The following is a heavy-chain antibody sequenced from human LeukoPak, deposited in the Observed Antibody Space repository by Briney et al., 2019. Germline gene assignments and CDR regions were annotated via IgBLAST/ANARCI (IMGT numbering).Heavy chain of an antibody. V-gene: IGHV1-2*02. Sequence: GASVKVSCKASGYTFTGYYMHWVRQAPGQGLEWMGWINPNSGGTNYAQKFQGRVTMTRDTSISTAYMELSRLRSDDTAVYYCATDADYGGNSGTNAFDIWGQGTMVTVSS. CDR2: INPNSGGT. CDR1: GYTFTGYY. CDR3: ATDADYGGNSGTNAFDI. D-gene: IGHD4-23*01. J-gene: IGHJ3*02.